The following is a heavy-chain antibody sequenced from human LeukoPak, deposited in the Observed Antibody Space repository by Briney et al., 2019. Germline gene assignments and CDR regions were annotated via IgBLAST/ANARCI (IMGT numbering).Heavy chain of an antibody. Sequence: GGSLRLSCAASGFTVSSYGMSWVRQAPGKGLEWVSAISGSGGSTYYADSVKGRFTVSRDNSKNSLYLQMNSLTAADTAVYYCAKDRSIGTYYTFDHWGQGTLVTVSS. J-gene: IGHJ4*02. CDR1: GFTVSSYG. V-gene: IGHV3-23*01. CDR2: ISGSGGST. D-gene: IGHD1-26*01. CDR3: AKDRSIGTYYTFDH.